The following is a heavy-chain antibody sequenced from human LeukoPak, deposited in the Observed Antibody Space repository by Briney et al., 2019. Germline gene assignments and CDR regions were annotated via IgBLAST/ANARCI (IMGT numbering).Heavy chain of an antibody. CDR1: GFTFSSYA. CDR3: AREPRYSSSWLVDY. Sequence: PGGSLRLSCAASGFTFSSYAMRWVRQAPGKALEWVSAISGSGGSTYYADSVKGRFTISRDNSKNTLYLQMNSLRAEDTAVYYCAREPRYSSSWLVDYWGQGTLVTVSS. D-gene: IGHD6-13*01. CDR2: ISGSGGST. J-gene: IGHJ4*02. V-gene: IGHV3-23*01.